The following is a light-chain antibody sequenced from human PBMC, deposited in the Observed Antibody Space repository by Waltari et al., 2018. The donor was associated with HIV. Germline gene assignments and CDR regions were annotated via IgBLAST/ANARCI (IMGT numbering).Light chain of an antibody. CDR3: SSYTSSSTLVV. Sequence: QSALTQPASVSGSPGPSITLSCTGTSSDVGGHNYVSWNQQHPGKAPNLMIYDVSNRPSGVSNRFSGSKSGNTASLTISGLQAEDEADYYCSSYTSSSTLVVFGGGTKLTVL. V-gene: IGLV2-14*01. CDR2: DVS. J-gene: IGLJ2*01. CDR1: SSDVGGHNY.